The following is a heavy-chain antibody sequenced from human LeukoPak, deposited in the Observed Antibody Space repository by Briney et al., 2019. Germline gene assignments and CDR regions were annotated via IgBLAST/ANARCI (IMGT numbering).Heavy chain of an antibody. V-gene: IGHV4-34*01. CDR2: INHSGST. CDR1: GGSFSGYY. CDR3: ARDDGSGNFYYYFVS. Sequence: SETLSLTCAVYGGSFSGYYWSWIRQPPGKGLEWIGEINHSGSTNYNPSLKSRVTISVDTSKNQFSLKLSSVTAADTAVYYCARDDGSGNFYYYFVSWSQGTLVTVSS. D-gene: IGHD3-10*01. J-gene: IGHJ4*02.